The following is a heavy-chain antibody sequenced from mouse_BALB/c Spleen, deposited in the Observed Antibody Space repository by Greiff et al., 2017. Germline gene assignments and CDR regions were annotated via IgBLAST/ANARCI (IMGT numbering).Heavy chain of an antibody. CDR3: ARHEYAWFAY. CDR2: ISNGGGST. Sequence: EVQLVESGGGLVQPGGSLKLSCAASGFTFSSYTMSWVRQTPEKRLEWVAYISNGGGSTYYPDTVKGRFTISRDNAKNTLYLQMSSLKSEDTAMYYCARHEYAWFAYWGQGTLVTVSA. CDR1: GFTFSSYT. D-gene: IGHD5-1*01. J-gene: IGHJ3*01. V-gene: IGHV5-12-2*01.